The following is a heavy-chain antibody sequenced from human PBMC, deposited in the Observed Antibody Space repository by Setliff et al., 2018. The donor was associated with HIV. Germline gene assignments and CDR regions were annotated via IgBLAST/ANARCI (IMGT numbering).Heavy chain of an antibody. J-gene: IGHJ4*02. CDR2: IYWNYDR. CDR1: GFSVSTSGVG. D-gene: IGHD3-3*01. V-gene: IGHV2-5*01. CDR3: AHIPAYYDFWSAYFRN. Sequence: SGPTLVNPTQTLTLTCAFSGFSVSTSGVGVGWIRQPPGKALEWLALIYWNYDRHYSPSLRSRLTLTKDTSKNQVVLTMTKMDPVDTATYYCAHIPAYYDFWSAYFRNWGQGILVTVSS.